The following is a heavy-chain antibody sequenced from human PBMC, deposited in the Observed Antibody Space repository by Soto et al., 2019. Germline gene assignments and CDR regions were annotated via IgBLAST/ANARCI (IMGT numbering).Heavy chain of an antibody. CDR3: FGGHYYFDY. Sequence: QVQLVESGGGVVQPGRSLRLSCAASGFPFPSYGMHWVRERPDKGLEWVAIISYDGSDKYYADSVKGRFTISRDNAKNTLYLQMNSLRPEDTALYYCFGGHYYFDYRGQGTLVIVSS. CDR1: GFPFPSYG. D-gene: IGHD3-10*01. CDR2: ISYDGSDK. J-gene: IGHJ4*02. V-gene: IGHV3-30*03.